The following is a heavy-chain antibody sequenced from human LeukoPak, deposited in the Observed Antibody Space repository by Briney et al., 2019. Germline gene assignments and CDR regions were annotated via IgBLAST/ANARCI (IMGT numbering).Heavy chain of an antibody. CDR2: INPNSGGT. CDR1: GYTFTGYY. Sequence: ASVKVSCKASGYTFTGYYMHWVRQAPGKGLEWMGRINPNSGGTNYAQKFQGRVTMTRDTSIGTAYMELGRLRSDDTAVYYCARGYLSRYYYDSSGYGSWGQGTLVTVSS. J-gene: IGHJ4*02. CDR3: ARGYLSRYYYDSSGYGS. D-gene: IGHD3-22*01. V-gene: IGHV1-2*02.